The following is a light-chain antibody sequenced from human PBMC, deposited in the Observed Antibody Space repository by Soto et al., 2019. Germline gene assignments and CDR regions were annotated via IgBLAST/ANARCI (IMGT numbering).Light chain of an antibody. V-gene: IGLV2-14*03. CDR2: DVS. Sequence: QSALTQPASVSGSPGQSITISCTGTSSDVGGYNYVSWYQHHPGKAPKLMIYDVSYRPSGVSNRFSGFKSGNTASLTISGLQAEYEADYYCNSYTSSSTLVFGGGTKLTVL. J-gene: IGLJ2*01. CDR1: SSDVGGYNY. CDR3: NSYTSSSTLV.